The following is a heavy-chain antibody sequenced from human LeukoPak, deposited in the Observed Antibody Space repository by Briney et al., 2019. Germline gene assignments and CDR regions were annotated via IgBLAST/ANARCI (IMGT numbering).Heavy chain of an antibody. J-gene: IGHJ6*02. D-gene: IGHD3-3*01. CDR1: GGSISSYY. V-gene: IGHV4-59*01. CDR3: ASFPKYYDFWSGYYYYGMDV. Sequence: SETLSLTCTVSGGSISSYYWSWIRQPPGKGLEWIGYIYYSGSTNYNPSLKSRVTISVDTPKNQLSLKLSSVTAADTAVYYCASFPKYYDFWSGYYYYGMDVWGQGTTVTVSS. CDR2: IYYSGST.